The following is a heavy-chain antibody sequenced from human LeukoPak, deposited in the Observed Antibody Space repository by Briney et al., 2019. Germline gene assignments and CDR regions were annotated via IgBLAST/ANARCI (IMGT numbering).Heavy chain of an antibody. Sequence: ASVKVSCKASGGTFSSYAISWVRQAPGQGLEWMGRIIPILGIANYAQKFQGRVTITADKSTSTDYMELSSLRSEDTAVYYCARGSEDAGDAFDIWGQGTMVTVSS. CDR1: GGTFSSYA. V-gene: IGHV1-69*04. J-gene: IGHJ3*02. CDR3: ARGSEDAGDAFDI. D-gene: IGHD2-15*01. CDR2: IIPILGIA.